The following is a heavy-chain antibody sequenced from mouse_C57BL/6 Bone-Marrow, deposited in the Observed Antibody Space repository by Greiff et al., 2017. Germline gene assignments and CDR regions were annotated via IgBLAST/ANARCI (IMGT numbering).Heavy chain of an antibody. CDR1: GYTFTSYW. CDR2: IHPNSGST. V-gene: IGHV1-64*01. D-gene: IGHD1-1*01. J-gene: IGHJ2*01. Sequence: QVQLQQPGAELVKPGASVKLSCKASGYTFTSYWMHWVKQRPGQGLEWIGMIHPNSGSTNYNEKFKSKATLTVDKSSSTAYMRLSSLTSEDSAVYYCSRYYGSYFDYWGQGTTLTVSS. CDR3: SRYYGSYFDY.